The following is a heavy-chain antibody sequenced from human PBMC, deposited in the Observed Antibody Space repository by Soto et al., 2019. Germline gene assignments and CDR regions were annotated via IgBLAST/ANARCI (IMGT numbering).Heavy chain of an antibody. Sequence: KTSETLSLTCAVSGYSISSGYYWGWLRQPPGKGLEWIGSIYHGGSTYYNPSLNSRVTLSIDMTNNHVSLRLTSVTAADSAVYYCAREPFLPRARHDYWGQGALVTVSS. D-gene: IGHD3-16*01. CDR3: AREPFLPRARHDY. V-gene: IGHV4-38-2*02. J-gene: IGHJ4*02. CDR2: IYHGGST. CDR1: GYSISSGYY.